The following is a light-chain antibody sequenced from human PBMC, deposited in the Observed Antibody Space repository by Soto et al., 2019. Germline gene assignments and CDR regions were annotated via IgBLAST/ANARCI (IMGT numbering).Light chain of an antibody. CDR1: LHIFNH. Sequence: DLQMTQSPSSLSASLGDRVTITCRSSLHIFNHLNWYRQKPGKAPKALIYGASNLQRGVPSRFSGNGWGTEFKLVISDLHSEDFATYFCQQSHSFITFGQGTRLDMK. J-gene: IGKJ5*01. V-gene: IGKV1-39*01. CDR2: GAS. CDR3: QQSHSFIT.